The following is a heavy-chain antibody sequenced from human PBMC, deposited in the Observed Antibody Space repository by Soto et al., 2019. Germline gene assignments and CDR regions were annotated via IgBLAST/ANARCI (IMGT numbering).Heavy chain of an antibody. CDR1: GYTFTSYG. CDR2: ISAYNGNT. D-gene: IGHD1-7*01. V-gene: IGHV1-18*01. CDR3: ARILSVVKITGTTRWFDP. J-gene: IGHJ5*02. Sequence: ASVKVSCKASGYTFTSYGISWVRQAPGQGLEWMGWISAYNGNTNYAQKLQGRVTMTTDTSTSTAYMELRSLRSDDTAVYYCARILSVVKITGTTRWFDPWGQGTLVTVSS.